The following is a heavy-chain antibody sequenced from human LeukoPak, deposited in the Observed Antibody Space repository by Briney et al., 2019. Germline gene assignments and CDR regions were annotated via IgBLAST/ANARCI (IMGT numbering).Heavy chain of an antibody. J-gene: IGHJ4*02. D-gene: IGHD3-3*01. CDR1: GYTFTGYY. CDR3: AREHITIFGVVIPFDY. CDR2: INPNSGGT. V-gene: IGHV1-2*02. Sequence: GASVKVSCKASGYTFTGYYMHWVRQAPGQGLEWMGWINPNSGGTNYAQKFQGRVTMTRDTSISTAYMELSRLRSDDTAVYYCAREHITIFGVVIPFDYWGQGTLVTVSS.